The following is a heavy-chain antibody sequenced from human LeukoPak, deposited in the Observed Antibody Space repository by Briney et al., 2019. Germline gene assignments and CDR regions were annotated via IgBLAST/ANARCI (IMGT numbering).Heavy chain of an antibody. CDR1: GVSFSDYY. Sequence: SETLSLTCGVYGVSFSDYYWSWIRQPPGKGLEWIGYIYYSGSTNYNPSLKSRVTISEDTSKNQFSLKLSSVTAADTAVYYCARDVSSWLDSWGQGTLVTVSS. V-gene: IGHV4-59*01. J-gene: IGHJ4*02. D-gene: IGHD6-13*01. CDR3: ARDVSSWLDS. CDR2: IYYSGST.